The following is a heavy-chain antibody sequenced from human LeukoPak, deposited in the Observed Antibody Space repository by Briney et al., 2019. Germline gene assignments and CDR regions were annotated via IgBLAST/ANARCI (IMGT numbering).Heavy chain of an antibody. CDR1: GYTLTELS. CDR3: ARATRYCSGGSCFTSHDY. Sequence: SVKVSCKVSGYTLTELSMHWVRQAPGQGLEWMGGIIPIFGTANYAQKFQGRVTITADESTSTAYMELSSLRSEDTAVYYCARATRYCSGGSCFTSHDYWGQGTLVTVSS. J-gene: IGHJ4*02. V-gene: IGHV1-69*13. D-gene: IGHD2-15*01. CDR2: IIPIFGTA.